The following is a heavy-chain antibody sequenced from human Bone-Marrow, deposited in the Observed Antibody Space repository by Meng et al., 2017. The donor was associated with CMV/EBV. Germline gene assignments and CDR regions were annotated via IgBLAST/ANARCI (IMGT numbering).Heavy chain of an antibody. CDR1: GFTFSSYA. CDR2: ISYDGSNK. V-gene: IGHV3-30-3*01. CDR3: ARDRSDY. Sequence: GGSLRLSCAASGFTFSSYAMHWVRQAPGKGLEWVAVISYDGSNKYYADSVKGRFTISRDNSKNTLYLQMNSLRAEDTAVYYCARDRSDYWGQGPLVIFYS. J-gene: IGHJ4*02.